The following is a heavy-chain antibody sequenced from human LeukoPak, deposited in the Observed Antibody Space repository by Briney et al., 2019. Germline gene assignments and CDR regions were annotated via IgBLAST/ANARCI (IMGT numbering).Heavy chain of an antibody. CDR3: AKDLGRYRNNFFDY. J-gene: IGHJ4*02. CDR1: GFTFSSYA. Sequence: PGGSLRLSCAASGFTFSSYAMSWVRQAPGKGLEWVSTISGSGGGTYYADSVKGRFTISRDDSKNTLYLQMNSLRADDTAVYYCAKDLGRYRNNFFDYWGQGNLVPVSS. D-gene: IGHD1-26*01. V-gene: IGHV3-23*01. CDR2: ISGSGGGT.